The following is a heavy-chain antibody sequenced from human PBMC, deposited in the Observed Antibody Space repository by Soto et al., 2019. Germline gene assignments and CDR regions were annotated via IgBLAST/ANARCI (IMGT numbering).Heavy chain of an antibody. V-gene: IGHV4-4*02. D-gene: IGHD3-10*01. CDR2: IYHSGST. CDR1: GGSISSSNW. CDR3: ARLGYGYGSGSRGMDV. J-gene: IGHJ6*02. Sequence: QVQLQESGPGLVKPSGTLSLTCAVSGGSISSSNWWSWVRQPPGRGLDGIGEIYHSGSTNYNPSLKSGVTISVDKSKNQFSLKLSSVTAADTAVYYCARLGYGYGSGSRGMDVWGQGTTVTVSS.